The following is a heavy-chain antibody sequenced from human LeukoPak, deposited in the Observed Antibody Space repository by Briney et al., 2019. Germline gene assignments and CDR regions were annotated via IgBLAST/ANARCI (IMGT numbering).Heavy chain of an antibody. CDR2: IGGGGRT. D-gene: IGHD3-22*01. V-gene: IGHV3-66*01. J-gene: IGHJ4*02. CDR3: ARDYDSSGYFDY. Sequence: PGGSLRLSCAASGFTVSSNYMSWVRQAPGQGLEWVSAIGGGGRTYYADSVKGRFTISRDNSKNTLYLQMNSLRAEDTAVYYCARDYDSSGYFDYWGQGTLVTVSS. CDR1: GFTVSSNY.